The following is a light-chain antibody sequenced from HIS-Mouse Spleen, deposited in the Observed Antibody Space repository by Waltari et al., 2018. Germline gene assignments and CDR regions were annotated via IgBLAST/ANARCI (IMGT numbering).Light chain of an antibody. CDR2: AAS. Sequence: AIRMTQSPSSFSASTGDRVTITCRASQGISSYLAWYQQKPGNAPKLLSYAASTLQSGVPSRFSGSGSGTDFTLTISCLQSEDFATYYCQQYYSYRFTFGPGTKVDIK. CDR1: QGISSY. J-gene: IGKJ3*01. V-gene: IGKV1-8*01. CDR3: QQYYSYRFT.